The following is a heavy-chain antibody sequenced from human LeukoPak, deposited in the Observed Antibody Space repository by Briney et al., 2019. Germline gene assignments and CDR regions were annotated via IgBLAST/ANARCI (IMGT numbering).Heavy chain of an antibody. Sequence: PGGSLRLSCAASGFTFSSYGMHWVRQAPGKGLEWVAVIWYDGSNKYYADSVKGRFTISRDNAKNSLYLQMNSLRAEDTAVYFCARDSWGLSSFFPFFDYWGQGTLVTVSS. CDR3: ARDSWGLSSFFPFFDY. V-gene: IGHV3-33*08. CDR2: IWYDGSNK. CDR1: GFTFSSYG. J-gene: IGHJ4*02. D-gene: IGHD3-16*01.